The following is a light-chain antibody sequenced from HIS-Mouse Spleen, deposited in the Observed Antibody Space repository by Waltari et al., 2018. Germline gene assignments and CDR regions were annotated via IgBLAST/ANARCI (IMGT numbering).Light chain of an antibody. CDR3: CSYAGSSTFVV. CDR2: EGS. CDR1: SSDVGSYNL. Sequence: QSALTQPASVSGSPGPSITISCTGTSSDVGSYNLLSWYQQHPGKAPKLMIYEGSKRPSGVSNRFSGSKSGNTASLTISGLQAEDEADYYCCSYAGSSTFVVFGGGTKLTVL. V-gene: IGLV2-23*01. J-gene: IGLJ2*01.